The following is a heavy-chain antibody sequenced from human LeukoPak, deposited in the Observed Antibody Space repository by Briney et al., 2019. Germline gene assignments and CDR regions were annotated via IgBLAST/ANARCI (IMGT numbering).Heavy chain of an antibody. Sequence: GGSLRLSCAASGFSFSSFWMHWVRQAPGKGLVWVSGIKSDGAGTSYVDSVKGRFTISRDNAKNTLDLQMNSLRPEDTAVYYCTKAQDCSSISCYNRGVSSYWGQGTQVTVSS. J-gene: IGHJ4*02. CDR1: GFSFSSFW. D-gene: IGHD2-2*01. V-gene: IGHV3-74*01. CDR2: IKSDGAGT. CDR3: TKAQDCSSISCYNRGVSSY.